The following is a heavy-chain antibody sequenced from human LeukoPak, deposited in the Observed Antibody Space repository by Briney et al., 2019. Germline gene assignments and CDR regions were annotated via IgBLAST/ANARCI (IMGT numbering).Heavy chain of an antibody. CDR2: VSNSGNT. V-gene: IGHV4-59*08. CDR3: ATWRTAKTGFDY. Sequence: SETLSLTCSVSGGSIRNYYWTWIRQPPGKGLEWIGHVSNSGNTKYNPSLKSRVTISIDTSKKHSSLNLSSVSAADTAVYYCATWRTAKTGFDYWGQGTLVTVSS. J-gene: IGHJ4*02. D-gene: IGHD1-1*01. CDR1: GGSIRNYY.